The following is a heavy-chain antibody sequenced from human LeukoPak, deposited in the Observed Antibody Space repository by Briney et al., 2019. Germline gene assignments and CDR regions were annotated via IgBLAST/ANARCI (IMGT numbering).Heavy chain of an antibody. CDR1: GFTFSSYA. Sequence: GRPLRLSCAASGFTFSSYAMHWVRQAPGKGLEWVSSISSSSSYIYYADSVKGRFTISRDNAKNSLYLQMNSLRAEDTAVYYCARAQWLVCIDYWGQGTLVTVSS. V-gene: IGHV3-21*01. D-gene: IGHD6-19*01. CDR2: ISSSSSYI. J-gene: IGHJ4*02. CDR3: ARAQWLVCIDY.